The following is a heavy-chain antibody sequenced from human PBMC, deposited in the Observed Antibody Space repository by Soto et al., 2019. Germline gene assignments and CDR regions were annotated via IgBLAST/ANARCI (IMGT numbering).Heavy chain of an antibody. D-gene: IGHD1-1*01. CDR1: GFTFDTYG. J-gene: IGHJ6*02. CDR2: ISYEGSNT. CDR3: ARVNTGQKLYYFSGLDF. V-gene: IGHV3-30-3*01. Sequence: GGSLRLSCVASGFTFDTYGIHWVRQAPGKGLQWVALISYEGSNTYYADSVRGRFTISRDNSKNTLYLQMNTLRPGDTGLYYCARVNTGQKLYYFSGLDFSGQGTSVTVSS.